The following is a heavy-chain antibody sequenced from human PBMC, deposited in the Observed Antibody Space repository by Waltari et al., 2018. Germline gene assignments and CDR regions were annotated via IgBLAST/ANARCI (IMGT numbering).Heavy chain of an antibody. CDR1: GYTFTGYY. D-gene: IGHD3-10*01. Sequence: QVQLVQSGAEVKKPGASVKVSCKASGYTFTGYYMHWVRQAPGQGLEWMGWINPNSGGTNYAQKFQVRVTITADKSTSTAYMELSSLRSEDTAVYYCARDGCTYYYGSGSYCYFDYWGQGTLVTVSS. J-gene: IGHJ4*02. CDR2: INPNSGGT. CDR3: ARDGCTYYYGSGSYCYFDY. V-gene: IGHV1-2*02.